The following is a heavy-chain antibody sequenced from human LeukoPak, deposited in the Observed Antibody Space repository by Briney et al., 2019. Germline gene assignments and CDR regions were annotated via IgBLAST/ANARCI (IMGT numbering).Heavy chain of an antibody. D-gene: IGHD1-26*01. V-gene: IGHV3-48*04. CDR3: ATSGSYFRYYFDH. CDR2: ISSSSSTI. J-gene: IGHJ4*02. CDR1: GFTFSSYS. Sequence: GGSLRLSCAASGFTFSSYSMNWVRQAPGKGLEWISYISSSSSTIYYADSVKGRFTISRDNAKNSLYLQMNSLRAEDTAVYYCATSGSYFRYYFDHWGQGTLVTVSS.